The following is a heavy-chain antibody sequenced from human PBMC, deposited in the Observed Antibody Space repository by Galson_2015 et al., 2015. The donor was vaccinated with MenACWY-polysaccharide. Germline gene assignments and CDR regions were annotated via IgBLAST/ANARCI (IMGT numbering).Heavy chain of an antibody. J-gene: IGHJ3*02. CDR1: GGSISSYY. Sequence: SETLSLTCTVSGGSISSYYWSWIRQPPGKGLEWIGYIYYSGSTNYNPSLKSRVTISVDTSKNQFSLKLSSVTAADTAVYYCASKLSKGYYYDSSGYHDAFDIWGQGTMVTVSS. CDR2: IYYSGST. D-gene: IGHD3-22*01. CDR3: ASKLSKGYYYDSSGYHDAFDI. V-gene: IGHV4-59*01.